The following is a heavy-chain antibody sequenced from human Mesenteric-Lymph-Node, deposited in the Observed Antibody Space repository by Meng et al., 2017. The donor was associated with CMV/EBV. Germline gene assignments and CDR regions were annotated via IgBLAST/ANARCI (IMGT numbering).Heavy chain of an antibody. D-gene: IGHD1-26*01. CDR2: ISYDGSNK. Sequence: GESLKISCAASGFTFSSYAMHWVRQAPGKGLEWVAVISYDGSNKYYADSVKGRFTISRDNSKNTLYLQMNSLRAEDTAVYYCAREGVGAVYYYYYGMDVWGQGTTVTVSS. CDR1: GFTFSSYA. J-gene: IGHJ6*02. CDR3: AREGVGAVYYYYYGMDV. V-gene: IGHV3-30*04.